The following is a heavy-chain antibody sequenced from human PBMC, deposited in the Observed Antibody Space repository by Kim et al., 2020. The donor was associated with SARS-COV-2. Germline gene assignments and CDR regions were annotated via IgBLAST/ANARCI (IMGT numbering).Heavy chain of an antibody. D-gene: IGHD3-9*01. V-gene: IGHV4-59*01. J-gene: IGHJ3*02. CDR2: IYYSGST. CDR1: GGSISSYY. CDR3: ARGGRSPYYDILRHLGGDDAFDI. Sequence: SETLSLTCTVSGGSISSYYWSWIRQPPGKGLEWIGYIYYSGSTNYNPSLKSRVTISVDTSKNQFSLKLSSVTAADTAVYYCARGGRSPYYDILRHLGGDDAFDIWGQGTMVTVSS.